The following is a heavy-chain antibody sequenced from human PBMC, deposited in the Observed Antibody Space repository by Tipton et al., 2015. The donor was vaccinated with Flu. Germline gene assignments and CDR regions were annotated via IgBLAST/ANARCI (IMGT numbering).Heavy chain of an antibody. J-gene: IGHJ4*02. CDR2: INPNSGGT. CDR1: GYTFTGYY. D-gene: IGHD1-26*01. V-gene: IGHV1-2*06. Sequence: QVQLVQSGAEVKKPGASVKVSCKASGYTFTGYYMHWVRQAPGQGLEWMGRINPNSGGTNYAQKFQGRVTMTRDTSISTAYMELSRLRSDAPAVYSCARGPPPLSRNVVGATPIDSWGQGTLVTVSS. CDR3: ARGPPPLSRNVVGATPIDS.